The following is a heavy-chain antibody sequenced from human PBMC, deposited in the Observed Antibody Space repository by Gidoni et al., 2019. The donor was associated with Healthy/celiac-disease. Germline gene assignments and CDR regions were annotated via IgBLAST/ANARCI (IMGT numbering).Heavy chain of an antibody. Sequence: QVQLQESGPGLVKLSQTLSLTCTVSGGSISSGGYYWSWIRQHPGKGLEWIGYIYYSGSTYYNPSLKSRVTISVDTSKNQFSLKLSSVTAADTAVYYCARDYRFGEASTYYYYGMDVWGQGTTVTVSS. CDR3: ARDYRFGEASTYYYYGMDV. V-gene: IGHV4-31*03. J-gene: IGHJ6*02. D-gene: IGHD3-10*01. CDR2: IYYSGST. CDR1: GGSISSGGYY.